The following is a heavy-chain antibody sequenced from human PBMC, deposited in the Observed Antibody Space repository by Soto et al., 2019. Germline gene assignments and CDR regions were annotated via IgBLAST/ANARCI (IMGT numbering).Heavy chain of an antibody. V-gene: IGHV4-34*01. CDR2: INHSGST. CDR1: GGSFSGYY. Sequence: SETLSLTCAVYGGSFSGYYWSWIRQPPGTGLEWLGEINHSGSTNYNPSLKSRVTISVDTSKNQFSLKLSSVTAADTAVYYCARGRGRYFDWLPHYYYYYGMDVWGQGTTVTVSS. J-gene: IGHJ6*02. CDR3: ARGRGRYFDWLPHYYYYYGMDV. D-gene: IGHD3-9*01.